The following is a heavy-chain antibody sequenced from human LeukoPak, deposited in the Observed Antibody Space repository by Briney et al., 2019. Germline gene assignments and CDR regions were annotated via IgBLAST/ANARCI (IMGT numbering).Heavy chain of an antibody. V-gene: IGHV3-23*01. CDR1: GFTFSSYF. D-gene: IGHD3-22*01. Sequence: PGGSLRLSCVASGFTFSSYFMIWVRQAPGKGLEGVSGICGSGGSTCYADAVKGRCNITRNNSKNTLYPQMDILRADNTAVYYCDKARPGPRRVVGITQDRVDWGEGTLVTVSS. CDR2: ICGSGGST. CDR3: DKARPGPRRVVGITQDRVD. J-gene: IGHJ4*02.